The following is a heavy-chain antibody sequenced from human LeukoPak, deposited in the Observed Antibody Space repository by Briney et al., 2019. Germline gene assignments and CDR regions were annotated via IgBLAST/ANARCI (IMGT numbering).Heavy chain of an antibody. CDR2: IIPILGIA. CDR3: ASTEKYSSGWTPKIDY. D-gene: IGHD6-19*01. CDR1: GGTFSSYA. J-gene: IGHJ4*02. Sequence: ASVKVSCKASGGTFSSYAISWVRQAPGQGLEWMGRIIPILGIANYAQKFQGRVTITADKSTSTAYMELSSLRSEDTAVYYCASTEKYSSGWTPKIDYWGQGTLVTVSS. V-gene: IGHV1-69*04.